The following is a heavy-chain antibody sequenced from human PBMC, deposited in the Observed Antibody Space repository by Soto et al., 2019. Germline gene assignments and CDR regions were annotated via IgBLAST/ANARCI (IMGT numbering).Heavy chain of an antibody. J-gene: IGHJ4*02. CDR2: INSDGSST. Sequence: EVQLVESGGGLVQPGGSLRLSCAASGFTFSSYWMHWVRQAPGKGLVWVSRINSDGSSTSYADSVKDRFTISRDNAKNTLYLQMNSLRDEDTAVYYCVRTSLVVAAATREDYWGQGTLVTVSS. V-gene: IGHV3-74*01. CDR1: GFTFSSYW. D-gene: IGHD2-15*01. CDR3: VRTSLVVAAATREDY.